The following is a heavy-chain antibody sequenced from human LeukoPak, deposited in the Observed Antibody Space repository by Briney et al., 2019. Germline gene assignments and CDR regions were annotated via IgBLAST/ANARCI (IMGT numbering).Heavy chain of an antibody. V-gene: IGHV4-4*02. D-gene: IGHD6-19*01. Sequence: PSETLSLTCAVSGGSISSDNWWIWVRQPPGKGLEWIGEIYHSGRANYNPSLKSRVNMSVDKSKNQFSLSLSSVTAADTAVYHCARGLYGSDSYWGQGTLVTVSS. CDR3: ARGLYGSDSY. J-gene: IGHJ4*02. CDR2: IYHSGRA. CDR1: GGSISSDNW.